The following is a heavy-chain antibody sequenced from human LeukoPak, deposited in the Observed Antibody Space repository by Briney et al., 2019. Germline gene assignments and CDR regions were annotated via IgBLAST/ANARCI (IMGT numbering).Heavy chain of an antibody. Sequence: GGSLRLSCAASGFTFRSYWMSWARQAPGKGLEWVANIMKDGSSNHYADSVRGRFTISRDNAKNSLYLQMNSLRAEDTAVYYCARLGVDTAMADAFDIWGQGTMVTVSS. CDR3: ARLGVDTAMADAFDI. J-gene: IGHJ3*02. CDR2: IMKDGSSN. CDR1: GFTFRSYW. D-gene: IGHD5-18*01. V-gene: IGHV3-7*03.